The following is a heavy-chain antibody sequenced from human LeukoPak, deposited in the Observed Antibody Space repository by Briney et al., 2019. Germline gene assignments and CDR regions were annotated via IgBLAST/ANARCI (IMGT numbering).Heavy chain of an antibody. CDR2: IKQDGSEK. CDR1: GFTFSSYS. Sequence: GGSLRLSCAASGFTFSSYSMNWVRQAPGKGLEWVANIKQDGSEKYYVDSVKGRFTISRDNAKNSLYLQMNSLRAEDTAVYYCARVGYDSSGYYLYYYYGMDVWGQGTTVTVSS. J-gene: IGHJ6*02. CDR3: ARVGYDSSGYYLYYYYGMDV. V-gene: IGHV3-7*01. D-gene: IGHD3-22*01.